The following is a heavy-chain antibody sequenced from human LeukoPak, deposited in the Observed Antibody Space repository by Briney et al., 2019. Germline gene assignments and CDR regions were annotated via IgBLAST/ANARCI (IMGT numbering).Heavy chain of an antibody. CDR1: GFTFNDYA. J-gene: IGHJ2*01. Sequence: GGSLRLSCAASGFTFNDYAMHWVRQAPGKGLEWVSGISWNSGNIHYADSVKGRFTISRDNAKNSLYLQMNSLRAEDTALYYCAKGTYSGYDEGYFDLWGRGTLVTVSS. CDR2: ISWNSGNI. D-gene: IGHD5-12*01. V-gene: IGHV3-9*01. CDR3: AKGTYSGYDEGYFDL.